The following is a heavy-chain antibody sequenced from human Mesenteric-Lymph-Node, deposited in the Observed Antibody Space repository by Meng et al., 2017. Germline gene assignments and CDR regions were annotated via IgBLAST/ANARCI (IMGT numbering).Heavy chain of an antibody. D-gene: IGHD6-19*01. Sequence: ASVKVSCKASGYTFTSYAMHWVRQAPGQRLEWMGWINAGNGNTKYSQKFQGRVTITRDTSASTAYMELSSLRSDDTAVYYCARARRYSSGWYLLVYWGQGTLVTVSS. CDR1: GYTFTSYA. V-gene: IGHV1-3*01. CDR2: INAGNGNT. J-gene: IGHJ4*02. CDR3: ARARRYSSGWYLLVY.